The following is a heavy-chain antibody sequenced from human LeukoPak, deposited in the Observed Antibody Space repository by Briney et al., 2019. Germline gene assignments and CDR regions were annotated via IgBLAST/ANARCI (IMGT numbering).Heavy chain of an antibody. CDR3: ARETYGSGIHNYFYGMDI. D-gene: IGHD3-10*01. CDR1: GGTFSSHA. CDR2: IIPISGTA. V-gene: IGHV1-69*13. Sequence: SVKVSCKASGGTFSSHAISWVRQAPGQGLEWMGGIIPISGTANYAQKFQDRVTITADESTSTAYMELASLGSEDTAVYYCARETYGSGIHNYFYGMDIWGKGTTVTVSS. J-gene: IGHJ6*04.